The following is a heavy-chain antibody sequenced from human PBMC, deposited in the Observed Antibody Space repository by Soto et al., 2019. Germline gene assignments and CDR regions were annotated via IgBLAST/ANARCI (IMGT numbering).Heavy chain of an antibody. Sequence: EVQLVESGGGLVQPGGSLRLSCAASGFTVSSNYMSWVRQAPGKGLEWVSVIYSGGSTYYADSVKGRFTISRHNSKNTLYLQMNSLRAEDTAVYYCAKQSRGLEGDYSYYYMDVWGKGTTVTVSS. CDR3: AKQSRGLEGDYSYYYMDV. CDR1: GFTVSSNY. D-gene: IGHD1-1*01. V-gene: IGHV3-53*04. CDR2: IYSGGST. J-gene: IGHJ6*03.